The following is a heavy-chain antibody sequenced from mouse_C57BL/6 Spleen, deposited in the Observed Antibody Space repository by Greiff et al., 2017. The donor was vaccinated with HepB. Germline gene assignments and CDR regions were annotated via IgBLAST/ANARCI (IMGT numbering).Heavy chain of an antibody. CDR3: ARSGLLLRRLDY. J-gene: IGHJ2*01. Sequence: QVQLQQSGAELARPGASVKLSCKASGYTFTSYGISWVKQRTGQGLEWIGEIYPRSGNTYYNEKFKGKATLTADKSSSTAYMELRSLTSEDSAVYFCARSGLLLRRLDYWGQGTTLTVSS. D-gene: IGHD1-1*01. V-gene: IGHV1-81*01. CDR1: GYTFTSYG. CDR2: IYPRSGNT.